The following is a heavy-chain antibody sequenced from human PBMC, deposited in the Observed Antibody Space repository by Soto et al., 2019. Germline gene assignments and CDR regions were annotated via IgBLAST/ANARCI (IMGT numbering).Heavy chain of an antibody. D-gene: IGHD4-17*01. J-gene: IGHJ6*02. CDR3: ARAFCGDYAGYYFAMDV. CDR1: YYTISSTYH. CDR2: IYHSGST. V-gene: IGHV4-38-2*02. Sequence: PSQTLPRPCTVSYYTISSTYHRGWIRQPPGTGLEWIGNIYHSGSTYYNPSLKSRVTMSVDTSKNQFYLKLCSVTAADTAVYACARAFCGDYAGYYFAMDVWGRRTRVTASS.